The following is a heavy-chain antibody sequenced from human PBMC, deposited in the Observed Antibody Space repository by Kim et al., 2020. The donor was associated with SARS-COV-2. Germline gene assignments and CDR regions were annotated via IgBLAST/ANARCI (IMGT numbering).Heavy chain of an antibody. V-gene: IGHV3-30*18. CDR3: AKVPSDYGDADDAFDI. D-gene: IGHD4-17*01. CDR2: ISYDGSNK. CDR1: GFTFSSYG. J-gene: IGHJ3*02. Sequence: GSLRLSCAASGFTFSSYGMHWVRQAPGKGLEWVAVISYDGSNKYYADSVKGRFTISRDNSKNTLYLQMNSLRAEDTAVYYCAKVPSDYGDADDAFDIWGQGTMVTVSS.